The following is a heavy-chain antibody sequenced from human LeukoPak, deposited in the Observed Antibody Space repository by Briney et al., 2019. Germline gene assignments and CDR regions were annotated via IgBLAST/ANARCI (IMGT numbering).Heavy chain of an antibody. J-gene: IGHJ4*02. Sequence: PSQTLSLTCTVSGDSISSGSSYWSWIRQPAGKGLEWIGHIYTSRNTNYNPSLKSRVTISVETSKNQFSLKLTSVTAADTAVYYCARGRSASGYFHFWGQGTLVTVSS. CDR1: GDSISSGSSY. V-gene: IGHV4-61*09. CDR3: ARGRSASGYFHF. CDR2: IYTSRNT. D-gene: IGHD3-16*01.